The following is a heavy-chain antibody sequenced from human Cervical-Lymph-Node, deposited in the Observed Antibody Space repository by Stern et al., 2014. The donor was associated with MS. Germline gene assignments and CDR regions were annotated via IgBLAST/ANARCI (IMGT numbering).Heavy chain of an antibody. V-gene: IGHV4-59*01. CDR3: AREAPGGSGWTPFDY. Sequence: VQLVESGPGLVKPSETLSLTCTVSGGSISSYLWRWIRQSPGRALEWIGDISHSGSTNSNPSLKSRVTISRDTSKNHLSLKLRSVTAADTAVYYCAREAPGGSGWTPFDYWGQGILVTVSS. CDR2: ISHSGST. CDR1: GGSISSYL. J-gene: IGHJ4*02. D-gene: IGHD6-19*01.